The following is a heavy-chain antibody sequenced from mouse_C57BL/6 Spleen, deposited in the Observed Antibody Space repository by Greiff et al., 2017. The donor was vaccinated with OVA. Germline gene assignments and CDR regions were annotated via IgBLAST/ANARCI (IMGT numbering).Heavy chain of an antibody. CDR1: GFTFSSYA. CDR2: ISDGGSYT. CDR3: ARRGYGSSFYAMDY. V-gene: IGHV5-4*01. Sequence: EVQLVESGGGLVKPGGSLKLSCAASGFTFSSYAMSWVRQTPEKRLEWVATISDGGSYTYYPDNVKGRFTISRDNAKNNLYLQMSHLKSEDTAMYYCARRGYGSSFYAMDYWGQRTSVTVSS. J-gene: IGHJ4*01. D-gene: IGHD1-1*01.